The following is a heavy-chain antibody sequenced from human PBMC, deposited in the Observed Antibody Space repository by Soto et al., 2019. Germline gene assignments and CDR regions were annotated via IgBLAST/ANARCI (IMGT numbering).Heavy chain of an antibody. CDR2: MNPDSGNT. Sequence: QEQLVQSGAEVKKPGAPVKVSCKASGYTFSNYNINWVRQASGQGLEWMGWMNPDSGNTGYAEKFQGRVTMTRNSSISTAYIELSGLRSEDTAVYYCAREAASDPSFYYHYMDVWGKGTTVTVSS. J-gene: IGHJ6*03. V-gene: IGHV1-8*01. CDR3: AREAASDPSFYYHYMDV. D-gene: IGHD3-10*01. CDR1: GYTFSNYN.